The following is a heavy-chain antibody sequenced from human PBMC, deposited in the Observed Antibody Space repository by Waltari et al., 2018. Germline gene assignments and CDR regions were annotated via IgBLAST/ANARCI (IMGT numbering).Heavy chain of an antibody. J-gene: IGHJ3*02. CDR2: IKQDGSEK. Sequence: EVQLVESGGGLVQPGGSLRLSCAASGFTLSSYWMSWFRQAPGKGLEWVANIKQDGSEKYYVDSVKGRFTISRDNTKNSLYLQMNSLRAEDTAVYYCARWELLNAFDIWGQGTMVTVSS. CDR1: GFTLSSYW. CDR3: ARWELLNAFDI. D-gene: IGHD1-26*01. V-gene: IGHV3-7*01.